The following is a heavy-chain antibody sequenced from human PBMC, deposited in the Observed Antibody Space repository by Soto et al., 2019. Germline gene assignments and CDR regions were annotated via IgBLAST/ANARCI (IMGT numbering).Heavy chain of an antibody. Sequence: SGGSLRLSCAASGFTFSSYGMHWVRQAPGKGLEWVAVISYDGSNKYYADSVKGRFTISRDNSKNTLYLQMNSLRAGDTAVYYCAKGTWIRWGQGTLVTVSS. CDR1: GFTFSSYG. CDR2: ISYDGSNK. D-gene: IGHD5-18*01. CDR3: AKGTWIR. V-gene: IGHV3-30*18. J-gene: IGHJ4*02.